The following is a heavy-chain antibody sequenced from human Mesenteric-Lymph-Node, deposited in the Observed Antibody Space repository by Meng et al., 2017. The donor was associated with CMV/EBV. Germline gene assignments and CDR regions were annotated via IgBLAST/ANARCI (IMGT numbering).Heavy chain of an antibody. Sequence: DSVTNADYQWGWIRQRPGKGLEWLAYITYSGYTSSNPSLAGRATMSMDSSKNLLSLQLRSVTAADTAIYYCARAYSSSWYGYWYFDLWGRGTLVTVSS. CDR3: ARAYSSSWYGYWYFDL. V-gene: IGHV4-31*02. CDR1: DSVTNADYQ. D-gene: IGHD6-13*01. J-gene: IGHJ2*01. CDR2: ITYSGYT.